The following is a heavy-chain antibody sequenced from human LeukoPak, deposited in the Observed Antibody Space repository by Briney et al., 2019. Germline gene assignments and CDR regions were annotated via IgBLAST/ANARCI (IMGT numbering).Heavy chain of an antibody. V-gene: IGHV4-39*01. D-gene: IGHD4-23*01. CDR2: IYYRGST. CDR3: ATSPQYGGY. Sequence: SGTLSLTCTVSGGSISSSSYYWGWIRQPPGKGLEWIGSIYYRGSTYHNPSLKSRVTISVDTSKNQFSLKLSSVTAADTAVYYCATSPQYGGYLGQGTLVTVSS. CDR1: GGSISSSSYY. J-gene: IGHJ4*02.